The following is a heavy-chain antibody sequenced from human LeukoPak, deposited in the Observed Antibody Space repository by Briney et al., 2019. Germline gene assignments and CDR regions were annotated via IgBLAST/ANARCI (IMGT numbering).Heavy chain of an antibody. Sequence: GGSLRLSCAASGSTVSSACMTWVRQTPGRGLEWVSVIYSGGGTYYADSVKGRFTISRDSSKNTLYLQMNSLRAEDTAVYYCARGPKGKYYFDYWGQGTLVTVSS. CDR3: ARGPKGKYYFDY. V-gene: IGHV3-53*01. CDR1: GSTVSSAC. J-gene: IGHJ4*02. CDR2: IYSGGGT.